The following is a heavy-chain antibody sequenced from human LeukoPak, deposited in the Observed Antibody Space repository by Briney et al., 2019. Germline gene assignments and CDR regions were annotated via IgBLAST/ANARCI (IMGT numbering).Heavy chain of an antibody. CDR2: ISSSSSTI. CDR3: ARKLSSGWYLYYFDY. Sequence: GGSLRLSCAPSGFTFSSHSMNWVRQAPGKGLEWVSYISSSSSTIYYADSVKGRFTISRDNSKNTLYLQMNSLRAEDTAVYYCARKLSSGWYLYYFDYWGQGTLVTVSS. V-gene: IGHV3-48*01. D-gene: IGHD6-19*01. J-gene: IGHJ4*02. CDR1: GFTFSSHS.